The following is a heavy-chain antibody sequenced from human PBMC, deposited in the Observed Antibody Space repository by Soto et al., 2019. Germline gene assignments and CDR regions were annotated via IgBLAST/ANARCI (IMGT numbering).Heavy chain of an antibody. Sequence: GESLKISCKGSGYSFTSYWIGWVRQMPGKGLEWMGIIYPGDSDTRYSPSFQGQVTISADKSISTAYLQWSSLKASDTAMYYCARRSTIAAAGDYGMDVWGQGTTVTVSS. CDR1: GYSFTSYW. CDR2: IYPGDSDT. CDR3: ARRSTIAAAGDYGMDV. J-gene: IGHJ6*02. V-gene: IGHV5-51*01. D-gene: IGHD6-13*01.